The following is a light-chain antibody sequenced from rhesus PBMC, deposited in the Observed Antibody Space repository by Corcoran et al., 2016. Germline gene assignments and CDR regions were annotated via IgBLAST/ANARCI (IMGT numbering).Light chain of an antibody. Sequence: DIQMTQSPSSLSASVGDRVTITCRASQGISNYLSWYQQNPGKAPKRLIYASSRLESGVPSRLSGNGSGTEFTLTISSLQPEDFAAYYCLQYNSKPLTFGGGTKVELK. V-gene: IGKV1-36*01. CDR1: QGISNY. CDR2: ASS. CDR3: LQYNSKPLT. J-gene: IGKJ4*01.